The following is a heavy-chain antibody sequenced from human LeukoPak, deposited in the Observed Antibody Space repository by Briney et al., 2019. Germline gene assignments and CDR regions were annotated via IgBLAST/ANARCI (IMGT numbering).Heavy chain of an antibody. V-gene: IGHV3-21*01. D-gene: IGHD6-19*01. J-gene: IGHJ4*02. Sequence: PGGSLRLSCAASGFTFSSYSMTWVRQAPGKGLEWVSSISSSSSYIYYADSVKGRFTISRDNAKNSLYLQMNSLRAEDTAVYYCASSTVAGTAEYYFDYWGQGTLVTVSS. CDR1: GFTFSSYS. CDR3: ASSTVAGTAEYYFDY. CDR2: ISSSSSYI.